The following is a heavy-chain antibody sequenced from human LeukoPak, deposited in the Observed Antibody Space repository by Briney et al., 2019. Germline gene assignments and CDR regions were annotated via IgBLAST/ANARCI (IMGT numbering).Heavy chain of an antibody. J-gene: IGHJ4*02. CDR1: GFTFDDYA. CDR2: ISWNSGSI. CDR3: AKDMITFGGGRVLDY. D-gene: IGHD3-16*01. Sequence: PGRSLRLSCAASGFTFDDYAMHWVRQAPGKGLEWVSGISWNSGSIGYADSVKGRFTISRDNAKNSLYLQMNSLRAEDTALYYCAKDMITFGGGRVLDYWGQGTLVTVSS. V-gene: IGHV3-9*01.